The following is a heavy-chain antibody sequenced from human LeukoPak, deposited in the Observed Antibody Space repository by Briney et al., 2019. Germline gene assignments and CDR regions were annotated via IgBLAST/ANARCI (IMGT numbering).Heavy chain of an antibody. CDR1: GYTFTGYY. D-gene: IGHD3-3*01. CDR3: ARGGYDFWSGYYHYFDY. V-gene: IGHV1-2*02. CDR2: INPNSGGT. Sequence: GASVKVSCKASGYTFTGYYMHWVRQAPGQGLEWMGWINPNSGGTNYAQKFQGRVTMTRDTSISTAYMELSRLRSDDTAVYYCARGGYDFWSGYYHYFDYWGQGTLVTVSS. J-gene: IGHJ4*02.